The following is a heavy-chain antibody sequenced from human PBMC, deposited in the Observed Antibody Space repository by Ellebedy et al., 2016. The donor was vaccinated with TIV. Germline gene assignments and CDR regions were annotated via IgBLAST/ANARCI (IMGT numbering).Heavy chain of an antibody. CDR2: FSPFSHTS. J-gene: IGHJ4*02. Sequence: SVKVSXKASGGSFNYYVVNWVRQAPGQGLEWVGSFSPFSHTSTYAQRLQGRVTITTDESRTTAFMELRSLTSDDTAVYFCARRFLSDGGGFDYWGQGTQVIVSS. D-gene: IGHD3-3*01. V-gene: IGHV1-69*05. CDR3: ARRFLSDGGGFDY. CDR1: GGSFNYYV.